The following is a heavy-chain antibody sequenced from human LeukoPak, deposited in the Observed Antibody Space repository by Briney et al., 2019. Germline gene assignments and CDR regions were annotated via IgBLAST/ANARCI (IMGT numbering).Heavy chain of an antibody. CDR1: GGSLSDYY. V-gene: IGHV4-34*01. CDR3: ARDFQYYYGSGSSYSWFDP. J-gene: IGHJ5*02. CDR2: ITHSGST. D-gene: IGHD3-10*01. Sequence: SETLSLTCAVYGGSLSDYYWSWIRQPPGKGLEWIGEITHSGSTNYNSSLRSRVIISVDTSKNQFSLKVRSVTAADTAVYYCARDFQYYYGSGSSYSWFDPWGQGTLVTVSS.